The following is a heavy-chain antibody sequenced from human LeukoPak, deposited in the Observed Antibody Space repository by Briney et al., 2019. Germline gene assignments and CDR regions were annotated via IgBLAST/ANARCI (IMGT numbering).Heavy chain of an antibody. CDR3: AREGSDNWFDP. CDR2: ISNRGSTI. CDR1: GFTFSSFE. J-gene: IGHJ5*02. Sequence: GGSLRLSCAASGFTFSSFEMNWVRQAPGKGLEWLSYISNRGSTIYYADSVKGRFTISRDNTKNSLYLQMNSLRAEDTAVYYCAREGSDNWFDPWGQGTLVTVSS. V-gene: IGHV3-48*03.